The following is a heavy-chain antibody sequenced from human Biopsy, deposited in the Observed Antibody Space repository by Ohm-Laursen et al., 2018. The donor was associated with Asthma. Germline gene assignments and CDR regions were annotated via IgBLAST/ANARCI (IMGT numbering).Heavy chain of an antibody. CDR1: GYTFINYA. D-gene: IGHD3-9*01. V-gene: IGHV1-3*01. CDR2: INAGNGNT. J-gene: IGHJ3*02. CDR3: ARTYYDFLTGQVNDAFAM. Sequence: GASVKVSCKSSGYTFINYAIHWVRQAPGQRLEWMGWINAGNGNTKYSQKFQGRVTITRDTSASTAYMDLSSLRSEDTAVYYCARTYYDFLTGQVNDAFAMWGQGTMVTVSS.